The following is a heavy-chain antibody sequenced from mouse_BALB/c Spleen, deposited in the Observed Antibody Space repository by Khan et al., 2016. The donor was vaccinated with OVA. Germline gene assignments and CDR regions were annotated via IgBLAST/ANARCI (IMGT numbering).Heavy chain of an antibody. CDR2: ISSDGDYT. J-gene: IGHJ3*01. D-gene: IGHD4-1*01. Sequence: EVQLVESGGDLVKSGGSLKLSCAASGFTFSPYSMSWVRQTPDKRLEWVATISSDGDYTYYPDSVKGRFSISRDNAKNTLYLQMRTLKSEDTAMYYCATHLTGSFAYWGQGTLVTVSA. V-gene: IGHV5-6*01. CDR1: GFTFSPYS. CDR3: ATHLTGSFAY.